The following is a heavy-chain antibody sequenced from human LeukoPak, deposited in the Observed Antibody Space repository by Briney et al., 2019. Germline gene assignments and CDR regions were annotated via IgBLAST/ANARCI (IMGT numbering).Heavy chain of an antibody. D-gene: IGHD6-19*01. J-gene: IGHJ3*02. Sequence: GGSLRLSCAASGFTFSSYAMSWVRQAPGKGLEWVSTITGSGGGTYYADSVKGRFTISRDNSKNTLYLQVNSLRAEDTAVYYCAKAVAGPYMAFDIWGQGTLVTVSS. CDR3: AKAVAGPYMAFDI. V-gene: IGHV3-23*01. CDR1: GFTFSSYA. CDR2: ITGSGGGT.